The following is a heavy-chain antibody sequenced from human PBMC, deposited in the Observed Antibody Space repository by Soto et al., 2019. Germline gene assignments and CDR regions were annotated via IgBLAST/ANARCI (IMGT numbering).Heavy chain of an antibody. J-gene: IGHJ4*02. V-gene: IGHV1-3*01. Sequence: ASVKVSCKASGSTFTSYAMNWVRQAPGQRLEWMGWSYAGNGNTKYSQKFQGRVTITRDTSASTAYMELSSLRSEDTAVYYCARGITLPTPLEYWGQVTLVTVSS. CDR1: GSTFTSYA. CDR3: ARGITLPTPLEY. CDR2: SYAGNGNT. D-gene: IGHD1-20*01.